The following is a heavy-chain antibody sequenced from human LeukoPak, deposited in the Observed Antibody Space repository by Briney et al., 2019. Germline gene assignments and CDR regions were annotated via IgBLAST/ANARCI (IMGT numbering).Heavy chain of an antibody. CDR3: ARDLGYYGSGSYSSYFDY. CDR1: GYTFTSYD. V-gene: IGHV1-69*13. Sequence: ASVKVSCKASGYTFTSYDINWVRQAPGQGLEWMGGIIPIFGTANYAQKFQGRVTITADESTSTAYMELSSLRSEDTAVYYCARDLGYYGSGSYSSYFDYWGQGTLVTVSS. J-gene: IGHJ4*02. CDR2: IIPIFGTA. D-gene: IGHD3-10*01.